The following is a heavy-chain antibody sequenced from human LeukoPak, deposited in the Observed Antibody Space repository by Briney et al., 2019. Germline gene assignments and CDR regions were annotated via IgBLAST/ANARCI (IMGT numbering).Heavy chain of an antibody. V-gene: IGHV1-18*01. Sequence: GASVKVSCKASGYTFTSYGISWVRQAPGQGLEWMGWISAYNGNTNYAQKLQGRVTMTTDTSTSTAYMELRSLRSDDTAVYYCARGGGITMIVVPLAEYFQHWGQGTLVTVSS. J-gene: IGHJ1*01. CDR2: ISAYNGNT. CDR1: GYTFTSYG. CDR3: ARGGGITMIVVPLAEYFQH. D-gene: IGHD3-22*01.